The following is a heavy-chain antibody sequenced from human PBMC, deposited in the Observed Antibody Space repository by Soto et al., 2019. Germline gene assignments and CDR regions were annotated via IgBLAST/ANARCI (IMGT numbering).Heavy chain of an antibody. V-gene: IGHV1-2*04. D-gene: IGHD1-20*01. CDR3: ARGLPEVTGSNAFDI. CDR1: GYTFTGYY. Sequence: ASVKVSCKASGYTFTGYYMHWVRQAPGQGLEWMGWINPNSGGTNYAQKFQGWVTMTRDTSISTAYMELSRLRSDDTAVYYCARGLPEVTGSNAFDIWGQGTMVTVSS. CDR2: INPNSGGT. J-gene: IGHJ3*02.